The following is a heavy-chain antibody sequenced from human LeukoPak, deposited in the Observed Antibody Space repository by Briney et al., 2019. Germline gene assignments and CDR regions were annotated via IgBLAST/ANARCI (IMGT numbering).Heavy chain of an antibody. V-gene: IGHV3-23*01. D-gene: IGHD3-10*01. CDR3: AKRALGSFYYFDY. CDR1: AFTFSSYA. Sequence: PGGSLRLSCAASAFTFSSYAMSWVRQAPGKGLEWVSAISGSGGSTYYADSVKGRVTISRDNSKNTLYLQMSSLRDEDTAVYYCAKRALGSFYYFDYWGQGALVTVSS. J-gene: IGHJ4*02. CDR2: ISGSGGST.